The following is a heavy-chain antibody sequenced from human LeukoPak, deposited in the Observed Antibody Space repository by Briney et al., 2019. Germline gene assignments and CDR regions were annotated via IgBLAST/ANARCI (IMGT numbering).Heavy chain of an antibody. V-gene: IGHV3-30*03. Sequence: GGSLRVSCAASGFTFSSYGMHWVRQAPGKGLEWVAVMSYDGSNKYYADSVKGRFTISRDNSKNTLYLQMNSLRAEDTAVYYCALLPEGSRDYDYWGQGTLVTVSS. CDR3: ALLPEGSRDYDY. J-gene: IGHJ4*02. CDR1: GFTFSSYG. D-gene: IGHD3-22*01. CDR2: MSYDGSNK.